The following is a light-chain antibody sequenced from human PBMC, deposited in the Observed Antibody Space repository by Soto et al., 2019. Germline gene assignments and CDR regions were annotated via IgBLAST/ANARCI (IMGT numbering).Light chain of an antibody. Sequence: EIVLTQSPGTLSLSPGERATLSCRASQSVGNNCLAWYQQRPGQTPRILIWGASHMAGGVPDRFSGSGSGTDFSFTISRLEPDDFAVYYCQRYDFSPTFGQGTKVEI. J-gene: IGKJ1*01. CDR3: QRYDFSPT. V-gene: IGKV3-20*01. CDR1: QSVGNNC. CDR2: GAS.